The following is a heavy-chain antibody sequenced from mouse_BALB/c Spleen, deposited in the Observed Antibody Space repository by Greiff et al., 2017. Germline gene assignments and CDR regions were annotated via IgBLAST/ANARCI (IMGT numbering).Heavy chain of an antibody. CDR3: AREYGNYDAMDY. Sequence: EVKLMESGGGLVKPGGSLKLSCAASGFTFSRYAMSWVRQSPETRLEWVAEISSGGSYTYYPDTVTGRFTISRDNAKNTLYLEMSSLRSEDTAMYYCAREYGNYDAMDYWGQGTTLTVSS. D-gene: IGHD2-10*02. CDR2: ISSGGSYT. V-gene: IGHV5-9-4*01. J-gene: IGHJ4*01. CDR1: GFTFSRYA.